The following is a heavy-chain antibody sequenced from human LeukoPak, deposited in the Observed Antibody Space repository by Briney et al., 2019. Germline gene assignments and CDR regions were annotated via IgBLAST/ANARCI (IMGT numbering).Heavy chain of an antibody. Sequence: GGSLRLSCAASGFTFDDYAMHWVRQAPGKGLEWVSGISWKSGSIGYADSVKGRFTISRDNAKNSLYLQMNSLRAEDTALYYCAAIAVAGFPFDYWGQGTLVTVSS. V-gene: IGHV3-9*01. D-gene: IGHD6-19*01. CDR2: ISWKSGSI. J-gene: IGHJ4*02. CDR3: AAIAVAGFPFDY. CDR1: GFTFDDYA.